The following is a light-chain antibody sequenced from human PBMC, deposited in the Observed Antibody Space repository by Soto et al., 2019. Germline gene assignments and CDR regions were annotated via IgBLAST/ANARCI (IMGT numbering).Light chain of an antibody. V-gene: IGLV2-11*01. Sequence: QSDLTQLGSESTSRGAAGSISRPGTSSGVGAYNYVSWYQQHPGKAPKLMLYDVTKRPAGVPDRFSGSKSGNTASLTISGLQAEDEADYYYQSYDSSLSGYVFGNGTKVTVL. CDR3: QSYDSSLSGYV. CDR1: SSGVGAYNY. J-gene: IGLJ1*01. CDR2: DVT.